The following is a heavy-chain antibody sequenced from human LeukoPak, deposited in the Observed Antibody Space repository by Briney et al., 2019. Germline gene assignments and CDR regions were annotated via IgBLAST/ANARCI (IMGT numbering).Heavy chain of an antibody. CDR2: IYYSGST. CDR1: GGSISSGGYF. J-gene: IGHJ4*02. CDR3: AREGGFYRPLDY. Sequence: SETLSLTCTVSGGSISSGGYFWSWIRQHPGKGLEWIGYIYYSGSTNYNPSLKSRVTISVDTSKNQFSLKLSSVTAADTAVYYCAREGGFYRPLDYSGQGTLVTVSS. D-gene: IGHD3-3*01. V-gene: IGHV4-31*03.